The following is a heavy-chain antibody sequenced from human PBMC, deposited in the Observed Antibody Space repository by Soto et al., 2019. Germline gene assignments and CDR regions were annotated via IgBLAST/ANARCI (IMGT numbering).Heavy chain of an antibody. CDR1: GYTFTSYG. J-gene: IGHJ5*02. V-gene: IGHV1-18*01. CDR2: ISAYNGNT. CDR3: ARDRLGVVVPAAMLRQRWFDP. D-gene: IGHD2-2*01. Sequence: ASVKVSCKASGYTFTSYGISWVRQAPGQGLEWMGWISAYNGNTNYAQKLQGRVTMTTDTSTSTAYMELRSLRSDDTAVYYCARDRLGVVVPAAMLRQRWFDPWGQGTLVTVSS.